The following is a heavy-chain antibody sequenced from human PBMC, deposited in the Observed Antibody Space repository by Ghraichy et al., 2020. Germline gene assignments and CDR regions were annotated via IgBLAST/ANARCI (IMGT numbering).Heavy chain of an antibody. V-gene: IGHV3-11*05. J-gene: IGHJ4*02. D-gene: IGHD6-13*01. CDR2: ISGSSTDT. CDR1: GFTLGDYY. Sequence: LTCVASGFTLGDYYMSWIRQAPGKGLEWLSFISGSSTDTNYADSVKGRFTASRDNAKNSLYLQMDSLRAEDTAVYYCVRDILQPGQLKYFDYWGQGTLVTVAS. CDR3: VRDILQPGQLKYFDY.